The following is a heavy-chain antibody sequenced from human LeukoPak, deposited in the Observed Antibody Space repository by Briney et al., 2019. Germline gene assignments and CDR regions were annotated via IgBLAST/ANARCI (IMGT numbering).Heavy chain of an antibody. CDR1: GGSISSGGYY. V-gene: IGHV4-31*03. CDR3: ARTSRLTMVRGVGRPFDY. J-gene: IGHJ4*02. D-gene: IGHD3-10*01. Sequence: SQTLSLTCTVSGGSISSGGYYWSWLRQHPGKGLEWIGYIYYSGSTYYNPSLKSRVTISVDTSKNQFSLKLSSVTAADTAVYYCARTSRLTMVRGVGRPFDYWGQGTLVTVSS. CDR2: IYYSGST.